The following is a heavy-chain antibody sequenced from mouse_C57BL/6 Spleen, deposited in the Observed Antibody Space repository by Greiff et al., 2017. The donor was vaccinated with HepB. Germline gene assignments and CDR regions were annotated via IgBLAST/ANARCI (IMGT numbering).Heavy chain of an antibody. V-gene: IGHV1-61*01. CDR2: IYPSDSET. J-gene: IGHJ2*01. CDR1: GYTFTSYW. Sequence: QVQLQQPGAELVRPGSSVKLSCKASGYTFTSYWMDWVKQRPGQGLEWIGNIYPSDSETHYNQKFKDKATLTVDKSSSTAYMQLSSLTSEDSAVYYCAREASSVQYYCDYWGQGTTLTVSS. CDR3: AREASSVQYYCDY. D-gene: IGHD3-2*02.